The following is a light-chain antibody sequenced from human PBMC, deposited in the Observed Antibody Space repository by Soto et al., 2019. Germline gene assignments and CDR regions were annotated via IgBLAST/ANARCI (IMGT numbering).Light chain of an antibody. J-gene: IGLJ2*01. Sequence: QSALTQPASVSGSPGQSITISCTGTISDVGGYNYVSWYQQHPGKAPKLMIYEVSNRPSGVSNRFSAPKSGNTASLTISGLQAEDEADYYCSSYTSSTILVVFGGGTKLTVL. CDR2: EVS. CDR1: ISDVGGYNY. V-gene: IGLV2-14*01. CDR3: SSYTSSTILVV.